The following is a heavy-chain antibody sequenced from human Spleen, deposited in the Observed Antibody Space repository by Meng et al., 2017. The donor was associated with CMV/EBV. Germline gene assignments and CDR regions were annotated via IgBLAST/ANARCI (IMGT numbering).Heavy chain of an antibody. CDR2: LQYDGSNE. CDR1: EFNFTSYS. J-gene: IGHJ4*02. CDR3: AKVGLSRYYYDSSGGFDY. D-gene: IGHD3-22*01. V-gene: IGHV3-30*02. Sequence: GESLKISCTASEFNFTSYSMNWVRQAPGKGLEWVAFLQYDGSNEYYADSVKGRFSISRDNSKNTLYLQMNSLRAEDTAVYYCAKVGLSRYYYDSSGGFDYWGQGTLVTVSS.